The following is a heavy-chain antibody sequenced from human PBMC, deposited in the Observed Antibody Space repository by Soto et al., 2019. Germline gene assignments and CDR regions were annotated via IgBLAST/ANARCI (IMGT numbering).Heavy chain of an antibody. J-gene: IGHJ6*02. V-gene: IGHV3-30*18. Sequence: GGSLRLSCAASGFTFSSYGMHWVRQAPGKGLGRVAVISYDGSNKYYADSVKGRFTISRDNSKNTLYLQMNSLRAEDTAVCYCAKEQGYCSRTSCYRRKVPEHYYYYYGMDVWGQGTTVTVSS. D-gene: IGHD2-2*01. CDR2: ISYDGSNK. CDR3: AKEQGYCSRTSCYRRKVPEHYYYYYGMDV. CDR1: GFTFSSYG.